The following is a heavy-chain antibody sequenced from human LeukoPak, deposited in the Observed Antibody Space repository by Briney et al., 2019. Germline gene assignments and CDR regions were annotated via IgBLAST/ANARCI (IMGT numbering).Heavy chain of an antibody. CDR1: GGSFSGYY. Sequence: TSETLSLTCAVYGGSFSGYYWSWIRQPPGKGLEWIGEINHSGSTNYNPSLKSRVTIFVDTSKNQFSLKLTSLTAADTAVYYCARTNHYDFWTFDYWGQGTLVTVSS. V-gene: IGHV4-34*01. CDR2: INHSGST. CDR3: ARTNHYDFWTFDY. J-gene: IGHJ4*02. D-gene: IGHD3-3*01.